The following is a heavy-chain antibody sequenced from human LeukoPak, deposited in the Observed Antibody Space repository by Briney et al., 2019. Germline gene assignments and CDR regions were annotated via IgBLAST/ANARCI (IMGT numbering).Heavy chain of an antibody. Sequence: SVKVSCKASGGTFSSYAISWVRQAPGQGLEWMGWISAYNGNTNYAQKFQGRVTITADKSTSTAYMELSSLRSEDTAVYYCARDSGYDSPFDYWGQGTLVTVSS. CDR1: GGTFSSYA. V-gene: IGHV1-69*04. J-gene: IGHJ4*02. CDR2: ISAYNGNT. CDR3: ARDSGYDSPFDY. D-gene: IGHD5-12*01.